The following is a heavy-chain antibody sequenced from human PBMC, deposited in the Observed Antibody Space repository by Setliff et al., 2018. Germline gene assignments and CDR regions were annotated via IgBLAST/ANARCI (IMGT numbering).Heavy chain of an antibody. J-gene: IGHJ4*02. V-gene: IGHV4-59*01. CDR1: GVSISSYY. CDR3: AGTPALGTSWLSPFDY. D-gene: IGHD5-12*01. Sequence: PSETLSLTCNVSGVSISSYYWSWIRQPPGKGLESIGYIQKSGGTNYNPALKSRVTISVDTSTNQFSLKLRSVTAADTAMYYCAGTPALGTSWLSPFDYWGQGTLVTVSS. CDR2: IQKSGGT.